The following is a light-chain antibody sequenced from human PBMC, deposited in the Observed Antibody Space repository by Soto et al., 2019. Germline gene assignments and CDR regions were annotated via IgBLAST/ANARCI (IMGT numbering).Light chain of an antibody. CDR1: QSIGIY. J-gene: IGKJ1*01. CDR2: AAS. CDR3: QQNVGAPRT. Sequence: DILMTQSPSSLSSSAGDRVTISCRASQSIGIYLSWYQQKSGRVPRLLIYAASTLQSGVPSRFSGSRSGTDFTLTISSLQPEDAAPYFCQQNVGAPRTFGQGTKVEIK. V-gene: IGKV1-27*01.